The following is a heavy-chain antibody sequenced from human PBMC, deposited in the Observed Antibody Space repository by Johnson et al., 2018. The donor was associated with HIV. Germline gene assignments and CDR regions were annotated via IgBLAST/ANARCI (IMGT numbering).Heavy chain of an antibody. J-gene: IGHJ3*02. CDR2: IWYDGSDK. CDR1: GFTFSSFG. Sequence: VQLVESGGGVVRPGGSLRLSCAASGFTFSSFGMHWVRQAPGKGLEWVAVIWYDGSDKYYADSVKGRFTISRDNSKNTLYLQMNSLRAEDTAVYYCAKDLEEGQQWLIGAFDIWGQGTMVTVSS. D-gene: IGHD6-19*01. V-gene: IGHV3-30*02. CDR3: AKDLEEGQQWLIGAFDI.